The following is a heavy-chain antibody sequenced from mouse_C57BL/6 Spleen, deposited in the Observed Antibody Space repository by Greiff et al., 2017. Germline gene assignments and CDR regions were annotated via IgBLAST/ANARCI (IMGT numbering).Heavy chain of an antibody. CDR2: INPNNGGT. J-gene: IGHJ3*01. CDR1: GYTFTDYN. V-gene: IGHV1-18*01. D-gene: IGHD1-1*01. Sequence: EVQLQQSGPELVKPGASVKIPCKASGYTFTDYNMDWVKQSHGKSLEWIGDINPNNGGTIYNQKFKGKATLTVDKSSSTAYMELRSLTSEDTAVYYCARGGDCYYGSSLAWFAYWGQGTLVTVSA. CDR3: ARGGDCYYGSSLAWFAY.